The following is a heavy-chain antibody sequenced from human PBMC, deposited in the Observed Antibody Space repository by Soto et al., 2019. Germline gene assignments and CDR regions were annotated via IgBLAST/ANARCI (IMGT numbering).Heavy chain of an antibody. CDR3: ARMGRFLEWLSSWFDP. CDR2: IIPIFGTA. Sequence: SVEVSCKASGGTFSSYAISWVRQAPGQGLEWMGGIIPIFGTANYAQKFQGRVTITADESTSTAYMELSSLRSEDTAVYYCARMGRFLEWLSSWFDPWGQGTLVTVSS. CDR1: GGTFSSYA. J-gene: IGHJ5*02. D-gene: IGHD3-3*01. V-gene: IGHV1-69*13.